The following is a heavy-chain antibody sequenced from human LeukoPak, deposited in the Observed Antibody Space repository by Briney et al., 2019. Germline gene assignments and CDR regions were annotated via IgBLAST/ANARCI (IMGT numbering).Heavy chain of an antibody. J-gene: IGHJ4*02. D-gene: IGHD3-10*01. V-gene: IGHV3-66*01. CDR3: ATGERMVRGDGVDY. CDR1: GFTVRNNY. CDR2: IYSGGST. Sequence: PGGSLRLSCAASGFTVRNNYMSWVRQAPGKGLEWVSVIYSGGSTYYADSVKGRSTISRDNPKNTLYLQMNSLRAEDTAVYFCATGERMVRGDGVDYWGQGTLVTVSS.